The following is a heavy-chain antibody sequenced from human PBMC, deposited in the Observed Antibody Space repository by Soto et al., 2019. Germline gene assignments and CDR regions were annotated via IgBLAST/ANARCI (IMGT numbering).Heavy chain of an antibody. D-gene: IGHD4-17*01. Sequence: ASVKVSCKASGHTFSIYTMYWVRQAPGQGLGWMGRINPREETKYEQKFQGRLAMSRDTSTSTVCMGLSSLRSEDTAVYFCASESEAHHTGHSYWGQGTLVTVSS. CDR3: ASESEAHHTGHSY. J-gene: IGHJ1*01. CDR2: INPREET. CDR1: GHTFSIYT. V-gene: IGHV1-46*01.